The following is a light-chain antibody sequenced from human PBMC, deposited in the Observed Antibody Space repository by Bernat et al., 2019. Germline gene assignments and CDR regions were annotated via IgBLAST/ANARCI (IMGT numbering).Light chain of an antibody. Sequence: DIQMTQSPSTLSASVGDRVTITCRASQSISSWLAWYQQKPGKVPKLLIYKASSLESGVPSRFSGSGSGTEFTLTISSLQPDDFATYYCQQYNSYWTFGQGTNVAIK. J-gene: IGKJ1*01. CDR1: QSISSW. CDR2: KAS. V-gene: IGKV1-5*03. CDR3: QQYNSYWT.